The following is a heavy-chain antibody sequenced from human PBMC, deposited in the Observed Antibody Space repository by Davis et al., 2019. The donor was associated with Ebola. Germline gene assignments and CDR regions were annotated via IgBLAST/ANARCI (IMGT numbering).Heavy chain of an antibody. V-gene: IGHV3-21*01. D-gene: IGHD5-24*01. J-gene: IGHJ4*02. CDR1: GFTFSSYS. CDR3: ARERRDGYNFFFDY. Sequence: GESLKISCAASGFTFSSYSMNWVRQAPGKGLEWVSSISSSSSYIYYADSVKGRFTISRDNAKNSLYLQMNSLRAEETAVYYCARERRDGYNFFFDYWGQGTLVTVSS. CDR2: ISSSSSYI.